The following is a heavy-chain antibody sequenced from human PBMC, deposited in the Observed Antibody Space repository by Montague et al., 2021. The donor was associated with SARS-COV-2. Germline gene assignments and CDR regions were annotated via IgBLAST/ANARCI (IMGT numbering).Heavy chain of an antibody. CDR2: ISWNSGSI. CDR3: AKDIDYYDSSGYYDY. CDR1: GFTFGDCA. J-gene: IGHJ4*02. V-gene: IGHV3-9*01. Sequence: SLRLSCAASGFTFGDCAMHWVRQAPGKGLEWVSGISWNSGSIGYADSVKGRFTISRDNAKNSLYLQMNSLRAEDTALYYCAKDIDYYDSSGYYDYWGQGTLVTVSS. D-gene: IGHD3-22*01.